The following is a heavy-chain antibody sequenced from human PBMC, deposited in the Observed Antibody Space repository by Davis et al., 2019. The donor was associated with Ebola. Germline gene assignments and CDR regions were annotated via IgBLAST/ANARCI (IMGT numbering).Heavy chain of an antibody. V-gene: IGHV3-73*01. CDR1: GFTFSGSA. Sequence: PGGSLRLSCAASGFTFSGSAMHWVRQASGKGLEWVGRIRSKANSYATAYAASVKGRFTISRDDSKNTAYLQMNSLKTEDTAVYYCTMNIPAAMGGMDVWGQGTTVTVSS. D-gene: IGHD2-2*01. J-gene: IGHJ6*02. CDR3: TMNIPAAMGGMDV. CDR2: IRSKANSYAT.